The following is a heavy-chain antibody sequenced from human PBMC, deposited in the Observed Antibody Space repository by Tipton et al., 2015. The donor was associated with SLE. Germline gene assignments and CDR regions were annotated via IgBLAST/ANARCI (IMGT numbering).Heavy chain of an antibody. CDR2: VSYRGSA. V-gene: IGHV4-59*01. CDR1: GASITSYY. J-gene: IGHJ4*02. CDR3: AREAGSSRYFDY. D-gene: IGHD1-26*01. Sequence: TLSLTCTVSGASITSYYWSWIRQPPGKGLEWIGYVSYRGSANYNPSLKSRLIISADTSKSQFSLKVSSVTAADTAVYYCAREAGSSRYFDYWGQGTLVTVSS.